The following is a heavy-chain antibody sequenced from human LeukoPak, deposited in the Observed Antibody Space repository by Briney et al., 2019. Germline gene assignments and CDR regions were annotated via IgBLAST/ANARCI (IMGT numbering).Heavy chain of an antibody. J-gene: IGHJ4*02. D-gene: IGHD3-9*01. CDR2: INHSGST. CDR1: GGSFSGYY. V-gene: IGHV4-34*01. Sequence: PSETLSLTCAVYGGSFSGYYWSWIRQPPGKGLEWIGEINHSGSTNYNPSLKSRVTISVDTSKNQFSLKLSSVTAADTAVYYCARGQTTLPVLQYFDWLLRSDIYFDYWGQGTLVTVSS. CDR3: ARGQTTLPVLQYFDWLLRSDIYFDY.